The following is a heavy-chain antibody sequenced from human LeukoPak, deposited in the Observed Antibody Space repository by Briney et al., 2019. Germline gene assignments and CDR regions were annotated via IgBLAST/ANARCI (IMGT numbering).Heavy chain of an antibody. D-gene: IGHD6-13*01. CDR2: IYPGDSDT. Sequence: GIIYPGDSDTRYSPSFQGQVTISADKSISTAYLQWSSLKASDTAMYYCARLFSSSWYLIDYWGQGTLVTVSS. J-gene: IGHJ4*02. V-gene: IGHV5-51*01. CDR3: ARLFSSSWYLIDY.